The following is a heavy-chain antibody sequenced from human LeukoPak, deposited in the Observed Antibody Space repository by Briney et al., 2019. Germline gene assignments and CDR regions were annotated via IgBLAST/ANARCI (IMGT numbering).Heavy chain of an antibody. V-gene: IGHV4-59*08. CDR3: ARLRLTDYYYYGMDV. J-gene: IGHJ6*02. D-gene: IGHD6-25*01. CDR2: IYYSGST. CDR1: GDSISSYY. Sequence: PSETLSLTCTVSGDSISSYYWSWIRQPPGKGLEWIGYIYYSGSTNYNPSLKSRVTISVDTSKNQFSLKLSSVTAADTAVYYCARLRLTDYYYYGMDVWGQGTTVTVSS.